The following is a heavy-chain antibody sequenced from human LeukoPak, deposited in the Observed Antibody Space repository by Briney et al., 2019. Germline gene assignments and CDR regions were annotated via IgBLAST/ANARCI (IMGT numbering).Heavy chain of an antibody. J-gene: IGHJ4*02. CDR3: AKDLLRSSLAGIQGD. D-gene: IGHD6-19*01. Sequence: PGGSLRLSCAASGFTFSYYAMNWVRQAPGKGLEWVSGTGSGGSTYYADSVKGRFTISRDNSKNTLYLQMNSLIAGDTAVYFCAKDLLRSSLAGIQGDRGQGTLVTVSS. CDR2: TGSGGST. V-gene: IGHV3-23*01. CDR1: GFTFSYYA.